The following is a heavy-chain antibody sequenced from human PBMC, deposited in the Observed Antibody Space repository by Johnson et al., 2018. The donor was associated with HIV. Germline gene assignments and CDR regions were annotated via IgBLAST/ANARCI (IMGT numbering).Heavy chain of an antibody. V-gene: IGHV3-7*04. J-gene: IGHJ3*02. CDR3: ARGDYYDTSGNFIDAFDI. Sequence: VQLVESGGGLVQPGGSLRLCCTASGFTFSRYWMSWVRQAPGKGLEWVANITEDGSEKYYVDSVKGRFTMSRDNAKNSLCLQMNSLRAEDTAVYYCARGDYYDTSGNFIDAFDIWGQGTMVTVSS. D-gene: IGHD3-22*01. CDR2: ITEDGSEK. CDR1: GFTFSRYW.